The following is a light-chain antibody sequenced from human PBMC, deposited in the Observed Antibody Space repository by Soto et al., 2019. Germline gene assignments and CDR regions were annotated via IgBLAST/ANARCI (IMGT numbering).Light chain of an antibody. CDR1: QNINNY. CDR3: QQYENLRT. CDR2: DAS. V-gene: IGKV1-33*01. J-gene: IGKJ5*01. Sequence: MQRRECASFSVVSVSDRDTITCQASQNINNYLNWYQQKPGRAPKLLIYDASNLEAGVPSRFRGSVYGTDFTFTISRLQPEDIATYYCQQYENLRTFGQGTRLEIK.